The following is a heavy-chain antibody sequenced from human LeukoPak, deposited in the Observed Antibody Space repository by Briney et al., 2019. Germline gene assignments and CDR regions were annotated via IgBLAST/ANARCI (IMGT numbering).Heavy chain of an antibody. V-gene: IGHV3-11*05. D-gene: IGHD3-22*01. Sequence: GGSLRLSCAASGFTFNHYYMTWIRQAPGKGPEWVSYISSSSSYTNYADSVKGRFTISRDNAKNALYLHMNSLRAEDTAVYYCARGGGYYYDSSDYYREEYFQHWGQGTLVTVSS. J-gene: IGHJ1*01. CDR1: GFTFNHYY. CDR3: ARGGGYYYDSSDYYREEYFQH. CDR2: ISSSSSYT.